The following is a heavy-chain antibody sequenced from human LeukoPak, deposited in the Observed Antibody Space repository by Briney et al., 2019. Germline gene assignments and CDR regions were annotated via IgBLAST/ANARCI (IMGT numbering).Heavy chain of an antibody. CDR2: INPNSGGT. J-gene: IGHJ1*01. CDR3: ARDRAGAAAGTRPEYFQH. V-gene: IGHV1-2*04. CDR1: GYTFTGYY. D-gene: IGHD6-13*01. Sequence: ASVKVSCKASGYTFTGYYMHWVRQAPGQGLEWMGWINPNSGGTNYAQKFQGWVTMTRDTSISTAYMELSRLRSDDTAVYYCARDRAGAAAGTRPEYFQHWGQGTLVAASS.